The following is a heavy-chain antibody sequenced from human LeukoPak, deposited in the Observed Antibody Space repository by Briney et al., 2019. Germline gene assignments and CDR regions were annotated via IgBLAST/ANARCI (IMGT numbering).Heavy chain of an antibody. CDR3: ARADWDTAMIDY. J-gene: IGHJ4*02. CDR2: ISSSSSYI. D-gene: IGHD5-18*01. CDR1: GFTFSSYS. V-gene: IGHV3-21*01. Sequence: PGGSLRLSCAASGFTFSSYSMNWDRQATGKGLEWVSSISSSSSYINYADSVKGRFTISRDNAKNSLYLQMNSLRAEDTAVYYCARADWDTAMIDYWGQGTLVTVSS.